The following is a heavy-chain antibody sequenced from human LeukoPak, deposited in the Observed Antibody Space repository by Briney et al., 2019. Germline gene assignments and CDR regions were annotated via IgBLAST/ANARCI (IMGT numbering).Heavy chain of an antibody. Sequence: SVKVSCKASGGTFSSYAISWVRQAPGQGLEWMGGIIPIFGTANYAQKFQGRVTMTADESTSTAYMELSSLRSEDTAVYYCARLRSYYYDSSGYALDYWGQGTLVTVSS. D-gene: IGHD3-22*01. CDR3: ARLRSYYYDSSGYALDY. CDR1: GGTFSSYA. CDR2: IIPIFGTA. J-gene: IGHJ4*02. V-gene: IGHV1-69*13.